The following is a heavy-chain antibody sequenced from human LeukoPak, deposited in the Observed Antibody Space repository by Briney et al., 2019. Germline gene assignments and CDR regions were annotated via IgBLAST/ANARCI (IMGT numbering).Heavy chain of an antibody. CDR1: GGSISSYY. CDR3: ARGYCSGGSCYLPSAFDI. J-gene: IGHJ3*02. Sequence: PSETLSLTCTVSGGSISSYYWSWIRQPPGKGLEWIGYIYYSGSTNYNPSLKSRVTISVDTSKNQFSLKLSSVTAADTAVYYCARGYCSGGSCYLPSAFDIWGQGTMVTVSS. CDR2: IYYSGST. D-gene: IGHD2-15*01. V-gene: IGHV4-59*12.